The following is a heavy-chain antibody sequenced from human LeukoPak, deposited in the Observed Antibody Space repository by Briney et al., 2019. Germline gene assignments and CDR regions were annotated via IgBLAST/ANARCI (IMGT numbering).Heavy chain of an antibody. Sequence: PSETLSLTCAVYGGSFSGYYWSWIRQPSGKGLEWIGEINHSGSTNYNPSLKSRVTISVDTSKNQFSLKLSSVTAADTAVYYCARCITGTGGYYYYYYMDAWGKGTTVTISS. CDR2: INHSGST. D-gene: IGHD1-20*01. CDR3: ARCITGTGGYYYYYYMDA. J-gene: IGHJ6*03. V-gene: IGHV4-34*01. CDR1: GGSFSGYY.